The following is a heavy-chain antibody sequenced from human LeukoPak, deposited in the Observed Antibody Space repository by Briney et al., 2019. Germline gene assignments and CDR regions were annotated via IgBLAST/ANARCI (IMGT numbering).Heavy chain of an antibody. CDR3: ARADYDFWSGYYDY. D-gene: IGHD3-3*01. Sequence: GASVKVSCKASGYTFTGYYMHWVRQAPGQGLEWMGWINPNSGGTNYAQKLQGRVTMTRDTSISTAYMELSRLRSDDTAVYYCARADYDFWSGYYDYWGQGTLVTVSS. CDR2: INPNSGGT. V-gene: IGHV1-2*02. CDR1: GYTFTGYY. J-gene: IGHJ4*02.